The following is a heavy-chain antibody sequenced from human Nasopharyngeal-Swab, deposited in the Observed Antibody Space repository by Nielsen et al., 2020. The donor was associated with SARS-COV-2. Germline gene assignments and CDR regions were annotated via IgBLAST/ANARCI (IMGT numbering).Heavy chain of an antibody. J-gene: IGHJ6*03. CDR2: ISGSGGST. D-gene: IGHD3-10*01. V-gene: IGHV3-23*01. CDR3: AKDSVLLWFGELYYMDV. CDR1: GFTFSSYA. Sequence: GSLRLSCAASGFTFSSYAMSWVRQAPGKGLEWVSAISGSGGSTYYADSVKGRFTISRDNSKNTLYLQMNSLRAEDTAVYYCAKDSVLLWFGELYYMDVWGKGTTVTVSS.